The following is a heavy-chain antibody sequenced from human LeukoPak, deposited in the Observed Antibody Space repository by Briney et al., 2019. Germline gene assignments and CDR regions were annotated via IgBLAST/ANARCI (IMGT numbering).Heavy chain of an antibody. V-gene: IGHV3-33*01. CDR1: GFTFSSDG. J-gene: IGHJ4*02. Sequence: GGSLRLSCAASGFTFSSDGMHWVRQAPGKGLEWVAVIWYDGSNKYYADSVKDRFTIPRDNSKNPLYQQMNSLSAEDPAVYYCARDSWATSHFDYWGQGTLVTVSS. CDR3: ARDSWATSHFDY. D-gene: IGHD5-24*01. CDR2: IWYDGSNK.